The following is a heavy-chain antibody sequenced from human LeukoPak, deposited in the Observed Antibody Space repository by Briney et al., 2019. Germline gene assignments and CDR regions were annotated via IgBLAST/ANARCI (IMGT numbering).Heavy chain of an antibody. J-gene: IGHJ5*02. CDR3: AKDYDGSALPYNWFDP. D-gene: IGHD3-22*01. CDR1: GYTFNNYG. V-gene: IGHV1-18*01. CDR2: ISAYNGDT. Sequence: ASVKVSCKASGYTFNNYGISWVRQAPGQGLEWMGWISAYNGDTNYAQKLQGRVTMTTDTSTSTAYMELRGLRSDDTAVYYCAKDYDGSALPYNWFDPWGQGTLVTVSS.